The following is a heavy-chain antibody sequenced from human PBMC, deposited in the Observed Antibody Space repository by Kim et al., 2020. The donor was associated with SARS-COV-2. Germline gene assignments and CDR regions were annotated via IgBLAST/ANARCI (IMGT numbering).Heavy chain of an antibody. Sequence: GESLKISCKGSGYSFTSYWIGWVRQMPGKGLEWMGIIYPGDSDTRYSPSFQGQVTISADKSISTAYLQWSSLKASDTAMYYCARQGGYETSYYYYYGMDVWGQGTTVTVSS. D-gene: IGHD5-12*01. CDR2: IYPGDSDT. CDR1: GYSFTSYW. CDR3: ARQGGYETSYYYYYGMDV. J-gene: IGHJ6*02. V-gene: IGHV5-51*01.